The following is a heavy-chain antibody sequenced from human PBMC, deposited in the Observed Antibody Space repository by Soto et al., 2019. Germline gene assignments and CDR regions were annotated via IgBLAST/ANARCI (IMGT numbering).Heavy chain of an antibody. Sequence: QVQLQQWGAGLLKPSETLSLTCAVYGGSFSGYYWSWIRQPPGKGLEWIGEINHSGSTNYNPSLKSRVTISVDTPKNQFSLKLSSVTAADTAVYYCARTKPYGRRFDYWGQGTLVTVSS. CDR2: INHSGST. J-gene: IGHJ4*02. D-gene: IGHD4-17*01. V-gene: IGHV4-34*01. CDR1: GGSFSGYY. CDR3: ARTKPYGRRFDY.